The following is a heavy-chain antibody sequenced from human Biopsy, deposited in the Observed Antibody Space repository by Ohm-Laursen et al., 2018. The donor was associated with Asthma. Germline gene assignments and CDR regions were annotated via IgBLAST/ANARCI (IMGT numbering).Heavy chain of an antibody. CDR1: GGTFNTYV. V-gene: IGHV1-69*13. CDR3: SRKAGSCISRTCYSLDF. CDR2: INSVFGTT. D-gene: IGHD2-2*01. J-gene: IGHJ4*02. Sequence: SVKVSCKSLGGTFNTYVIGWVRQAPGQGLEWMGWINSVFGTTTYPQKFQDRVTITAGDSTSTVYMELSSLRSEDTAVYYCSRKAGSCISRTCYSLDFWGQGTLVTVSS.